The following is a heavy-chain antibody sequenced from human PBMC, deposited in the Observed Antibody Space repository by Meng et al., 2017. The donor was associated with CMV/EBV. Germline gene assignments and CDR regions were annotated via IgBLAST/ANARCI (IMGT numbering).Heavy chain of an antibody. D-gene: IGHD5-12*01. CDR2: TYYSGDT. J-gene: IGHJ3*02. Sequence: SETLSLTCTVSGASISSFFWSWIRQPPGKGLEWIGYTYYSGDTEYNPSLKSRVTMSLDTSKNQFSLKLNSMTAADTARYYCARGYSASSGKSDAFDIWGQGTMVTVSS. V-gene: IGHV4-59*01. CDR1: GASISSFF. CDR3: ARGYSASSGKSDAFDI.